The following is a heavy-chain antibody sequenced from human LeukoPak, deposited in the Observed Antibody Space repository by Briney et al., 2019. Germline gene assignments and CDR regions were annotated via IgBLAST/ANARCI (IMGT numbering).Heavy chain of an antibody. CDR1: GFTFNSYS. D-gene: IGHD1-26*01. CDR3: VRDSGSSYGYYFLH. Sequence: PGGSLRLSCAASGFTFNSYSMYWVRQAPGKGLEWVSSISSSSSHMFYADSVKGRFSISRDNANNSLYLQMNSLRAEDTAVYYCVRDSGSSYGYYFLHWVQGTLVTVSS. CDR2: ISSSSSHM. V-gene: IGHV3-21*01. J-gene: IGHJ1*01.